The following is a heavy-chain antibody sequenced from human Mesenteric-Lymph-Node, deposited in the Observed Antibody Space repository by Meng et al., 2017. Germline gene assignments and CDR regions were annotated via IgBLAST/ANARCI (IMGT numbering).Heavy chain of an antibody. CDR2: ISYDGSNK. D-gene: IGHD3-10*01. J-gene: IGHJ4*02. Sequence: GESLKISCAASGFTFSSYAMHWVRQAPGKGLEWVAVISYDGSNKYYADSVKGRFTIPRDNSKNTLYLQMNSLRAEDTAVYYCARDRAFTMVRGVPDYWGQGTLVTVSS. V-gene: IGHV3-30*01. CDR3: ARDRAFTMVRGVPDY. CDR1: GFTFSSYA.